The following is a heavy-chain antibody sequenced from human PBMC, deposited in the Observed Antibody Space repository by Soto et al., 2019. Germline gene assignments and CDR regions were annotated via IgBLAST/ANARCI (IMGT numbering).Heavy chain of an antibody. CDR2: MLYSGLT. D-gene: IGHD2-15*01. Sequence: ETLSLTCRVSGYSVSSSDYYWAWIRQPPGKGLEWIGSMLYSGLTYYNPSLKSRVTLSVDTSKNQFSVRLNSVTASDTAVYYCAPLSVSLSGPYGIHVWGQGTTVTVSS. CDR3: APLSVSLSGPYGIHV. V-gene: IGHV4-39*01. CDR1: GYSVSSSDYY. J-gene: IGHJ6*02.